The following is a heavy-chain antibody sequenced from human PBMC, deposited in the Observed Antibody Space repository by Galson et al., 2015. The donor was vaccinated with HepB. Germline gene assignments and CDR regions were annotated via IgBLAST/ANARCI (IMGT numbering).Heavy chain of an antibody. V-gene: IGHV3-48*04. CDR3: ARAPNPRFWSGYADY. CDR1: GFTFSTYS. J-gene: IGHJ4*02. CDR2: ISRSGSTI. Sequence: SLRLSCAASGFTFSTYSMNWVRQAPGKGLEWVSYISRSGSTIDYADSVKGRFTTSRDNAKNSLYLQMNSLRAEDTAVYCCARAPNPRFWSGYADYWGQGTLVTVSS. D-gene: IGHD3-3*01.